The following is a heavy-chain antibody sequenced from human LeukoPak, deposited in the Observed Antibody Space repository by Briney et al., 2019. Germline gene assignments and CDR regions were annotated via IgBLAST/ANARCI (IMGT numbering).Heavy chain of an antibody. CDR3: VRAVHYLFYSDSSGYYGDAFDV. CDR1: GFSVRTNY. J-gene: IGHJ3*01. Sequence: GGSLRLSCAASGFSVRTNYMSWVRQAPGKGLEWVSVIYSGGTIRYADSVKGRFTISRDNSRDTLHLQMNSLRVDDTAVYYCVRAVHYLFYSDSSGYYGDAFDVWGQGTVVTVSS. D-gene: IGHD3-22*01. CDR2: IYSGGTI. V-gene: IGHV3-53*01.